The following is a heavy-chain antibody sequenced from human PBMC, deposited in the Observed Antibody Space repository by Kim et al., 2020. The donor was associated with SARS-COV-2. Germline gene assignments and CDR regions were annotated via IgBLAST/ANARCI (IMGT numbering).Heavy chain of an antibody. V-gene: IGHV4-4*07. Sequence: SETLSLTCTVSGGSISSYYWSWIRQPAGKGLEWIGRIYTSGSTNYNPSLKSRVTMSVDTSKNQFSLKLSSVTAADTAVYYCARDFEDSRLPAAVENWFDPWGQGTLVTVSS. J-gene: IGHJ5*02. CDR2: IYTSGST. CDR1: GGSISSYY. D-gene: IGHD2-2*01. CDR3: ARDFEDSRLPAAVENWFDP.